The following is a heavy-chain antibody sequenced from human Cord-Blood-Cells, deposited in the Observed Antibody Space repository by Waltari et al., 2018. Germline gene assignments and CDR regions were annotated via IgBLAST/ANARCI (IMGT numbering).Heavy chain of an antibody. CDR3: ARDLAVGYSGYGFDY. V-gene: IGHV1-69*08. Sequence: QVQLVQSGAEVKKPGSSVKVSCKASGGTFSSHTISRVRQAPGQGLEWMGRIIPILGIANYAQKFQGRVTITADKSTSTAYMELSSLRSEDTAVYYCARDLAVGYSGYGFDYWGQEPWSPSPQ. CDR1: GGTFSSHT. CDR2: IIPILGIA. J-gene: IGHJ4*01. D-gene: IGHD5-12*01.